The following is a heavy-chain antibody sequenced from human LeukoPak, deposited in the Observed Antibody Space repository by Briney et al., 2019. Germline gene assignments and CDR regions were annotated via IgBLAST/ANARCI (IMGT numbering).Heavy chain of an antibody. CDR2: IRRKTNNYAT. CDR3: TRLEAGADLDF. V-gene: IGHV3-73*01. CDR1: GFTFSGSP. J-gene: IGHJ4*02. Sequence: GGSLRLSCAASGFTFSGSPMHWVRQASGKGLEGVGRIRRKTNNYATAYAASVRGRFTISRDDSKNTAYLQMNSLKTEDTAVYFCTRLEAGADLDFWGQGTLVTVSS. D-gene: IGHD4-17*01.